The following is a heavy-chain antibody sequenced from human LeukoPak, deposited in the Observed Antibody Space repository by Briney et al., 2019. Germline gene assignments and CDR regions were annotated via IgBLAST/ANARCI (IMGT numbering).Heavy chain of an antibody. D-gene: IGHD2-2*01. CDR3: TRGDEDSSRTTSRNWFDP. V-gene: IGHV4-34*01. CDR1: GVSLSGYY. Sequence: SETLSLTCAVYGVSLSGYYWNWIRQPPGKGLEWVGEINHRGSTNYNSSFRSRVTISVGTSTTQYPLTLPSMTAPDTPVSYCTRGDEDSSRTTSRNWFDPWGQGTLVTVSS. CDR2: INHRGST. J-gene: IGHJ5*02.